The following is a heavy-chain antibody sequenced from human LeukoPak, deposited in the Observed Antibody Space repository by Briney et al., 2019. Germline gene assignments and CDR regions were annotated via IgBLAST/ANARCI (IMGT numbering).Heavy chain of an antibody. CDR1: GFTFSSYA. CDR3: ASEGPHYYDSSGYYYLRFAY. V-gene: IGHV3-23*01. J-gene: IGHJ4*02. Sequence: GGSLRLSCAASGFTFSSYAMSWVRQAPGKGLEWVSAISGSGRSTYYADPVKGRFTISRDNSKNTLYLQMNSLRAEDTAVYYCASEGPHYYDSSGYYYLRFAYWGQGTLVTVSS. D-gene: IGHD3-22*01. CDR2: ISGSGRST.